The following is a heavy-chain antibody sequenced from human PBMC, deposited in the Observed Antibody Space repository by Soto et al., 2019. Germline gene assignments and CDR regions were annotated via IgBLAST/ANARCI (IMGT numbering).Heavy chain of an antibody. D-gene: IGHD6-19*01. CDR3: ARVGDEAVAGFYFDY. V-gene: IGHV1-3*01. CDR2: INAGNGNT. Sequence: ASVKVSCKASGYTFTSYAMHWVRQAPGQRLEWMGWINAGNGNTKYSQKFQGRVTITRDTSASTAYMELSSLRSEDTAVYYCARVGDEAVAGFYFDYWGQGTLVTVSS. J-gene: IGHJ4*02. CDR1: GYTFTSYA.